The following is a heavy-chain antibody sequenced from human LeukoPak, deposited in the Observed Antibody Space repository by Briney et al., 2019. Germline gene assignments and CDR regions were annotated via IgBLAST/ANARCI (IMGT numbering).Heavy chain of an antibody. Sequence: GGSLRLSCEAPGFTFNTYSMNWARQAPGKGLEWVSSIDSSGGYMFYADSVKGRFITSRDNANDSLYLQMNSLRVEDTAVYYCLRGDRRDYWGQGTLVTVSS. J-gene: IGHJ4*02. V-gene: IGHV3-21*06. CDR3: LRGDRRDY. CDR2: IDSSGGYM. CDR1: GFTFNTYS.